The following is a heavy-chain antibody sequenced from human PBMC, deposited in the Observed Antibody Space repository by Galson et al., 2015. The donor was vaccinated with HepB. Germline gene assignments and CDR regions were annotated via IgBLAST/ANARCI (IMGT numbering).Heavy chain of an antibody. CDR3: AQLGTGY. D-gene: IGHD7-27*01. CDR1: GFSVTSNY. CDR2: IYGGHNK. V-gene: IGHV3-53*01. J-gene: IGHJ4*02. Sequence: SLRLSCAASGFSVTSNYMNWVRQAPGKGLEWVSVIYGGHNKNYADAVEGRFILSRDDSKNTLYLQMNSLRADDSAVYYCAQLGTGYWGQGTLVTVSS.